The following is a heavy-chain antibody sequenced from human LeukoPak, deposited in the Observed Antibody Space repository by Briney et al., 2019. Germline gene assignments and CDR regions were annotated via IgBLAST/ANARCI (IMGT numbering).Heavy chain of an antibody. J-gene: IGHJ4*02. CDR1: GGSISSYY. CDR2: IYYSGST. Sequence: SETLSLTCTVSGGSISSYYWSWIRQSPGKGLEWIGYIYYSGSTNYNPSLKSRVTISVDTSKNQFSLKLSSVTAADTAVYYCARQIAAAGTPYDYWGQGTLVTVSS. D-gene: IGHD6-13*01. V-gene: IGHV4-59*01. CDR3: ARQIAAAGTPYDY.